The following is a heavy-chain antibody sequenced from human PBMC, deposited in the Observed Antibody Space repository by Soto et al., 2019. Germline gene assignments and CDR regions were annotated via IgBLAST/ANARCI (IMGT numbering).Heavy chain of an antibody. CDR3: AKEEFGDDVHPRFDY. Sequence: GRSLRLSCAASGFTFSSYGMHWVRQAPGKGLEWVAVISYDGSNKYYADSVKGRFTISRDNSKNTLYLQMNSLRAEDTAVYYCAKEEFGDDVHPRFDYWGQGTLVTVSS. CDR2: ISYDGSNK. D-gene: IGHD3-10*01. V-gene: IGHV3-30*18. J-gene: IGHJ4*02. CDR1: GFTFSSYG.